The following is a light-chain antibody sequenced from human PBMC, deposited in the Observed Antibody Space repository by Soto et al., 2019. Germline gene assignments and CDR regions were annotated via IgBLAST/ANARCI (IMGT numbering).Light chain of an antibody. CDR1: QSISSW. CDR3: QQYNSYTLT. CDR2: DVS. Sequence: QTTHSPSTPAESLGDRHTVTCRASQSISSWLAWYQQKTGKAPKLLIYDVSSLESGVTSRFSGSGSGTEFTLNISRLQPDDFPTYYCQQYNSYTLTSGGGTK. J-gene: IGKJ4*01. V-gene: IGKV1-5*01.